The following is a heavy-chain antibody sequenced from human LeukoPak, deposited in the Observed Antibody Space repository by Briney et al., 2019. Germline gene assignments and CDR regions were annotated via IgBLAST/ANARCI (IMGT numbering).Heavy chain of an antibody. V-gene: IGHV3-21*01. CDR2: ISSSSSYI. CDR3: ARVPRGGNSTGSGY. Sequence: GGSLRLSCAASGFTFSSYSMNWVRQAPGKGLEWVSSISSSSSYIYYADSVKGRFTISRDNAKNSLYLQMNSLRAEDTAVHYCARVPRGGNSTGSGYWGQGTLVTVSS. CDR1: GFTFSSYS. J-gene: IGHJ4*02. D-gene: IGHD4-23*01.